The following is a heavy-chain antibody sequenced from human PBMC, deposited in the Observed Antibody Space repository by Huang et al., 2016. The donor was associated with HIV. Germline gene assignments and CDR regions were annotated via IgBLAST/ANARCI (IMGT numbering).Heavy chain of an antibody. CDR1: DYTFTSYG. D-gene: IGHD3-22*01. V-gene: IGHV1-18*04. Sequence: QVQLVQSGGEVKKPGASVKVSCKASDYTFTSYGISWVRQAPGQVLEWMGWISTNNGDTNDAQKFQGRVTMTTDTSTSTAYMELRSLRSDDTAVYYCGGGSGYWSFDYWGQGTLVTVSS. CDR3: GGGSGYWSFDY. J-gene: IGHJ4*02. CDR2: ISTNNGDT.